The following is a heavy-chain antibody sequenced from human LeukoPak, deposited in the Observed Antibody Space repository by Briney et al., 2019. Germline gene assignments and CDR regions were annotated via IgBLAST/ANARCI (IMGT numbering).Heavy chain of an antibody. CDR2: ISGSGDNT. J-gene: IGHJ4*02. CDR3: AKDLDTTKVTLLNF. V-gene: IGHV3-23*01. D-gene: IGHD5-18*01. Sequence: PGGSLRLSCAASGFTFSSYAMSWVRQAPGKGLEWVSTISGSGDNTYYADSVKGRFTISRDNSKNTLYLQMNSLRAEDTAVYYCAKDLDTTKVTLLNFWGQGTLVTVSS. CDR1: GFTFSSYA.